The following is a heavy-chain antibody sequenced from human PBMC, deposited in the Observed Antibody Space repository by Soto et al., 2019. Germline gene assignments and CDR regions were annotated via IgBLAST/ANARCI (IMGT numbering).Heavy chain of an antibody. J-gene: IGHJ3*02. CDR3: GELRVSRSDAFDI. Sequence: EVQLLESGGGLVQPGGSLRLSCAASGFTFGNSAMSWVRQAPGKGLEWVSTISGCGDNTYYADSVKGHFSISRDNSKNTLYLQMNSLIAEDTAVYYCGELRVSRSDAFDIWGQGAMVTVSS. D-gene: IGHD3-10*01. CDR1: GFTFGNSA. CDR2: ISGCGDNT. V-gene: IGHV3-23*01.